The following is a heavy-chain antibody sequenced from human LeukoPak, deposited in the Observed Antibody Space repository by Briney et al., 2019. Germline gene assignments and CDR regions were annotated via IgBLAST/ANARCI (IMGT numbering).Heavy chain of an antibody. V-gene: IGHV1-2*06. Sequence: ASVKVSCKASGYTFTGYYMHWVRQAPGQGLEWMGRINPNSGGTNYAQKFRGRVTMTRDTSISTAYMELSRLSSDDTAVYYCAMLYYDFWSGSEYWGQGTLVTVSS. CDR3: AMLYYDFWSGSEY. CDR1: GYTFTGYY. CDR2: INPNSGGT. J-gene: IGHJ4*02. D-gene: IGHD3-3*01.